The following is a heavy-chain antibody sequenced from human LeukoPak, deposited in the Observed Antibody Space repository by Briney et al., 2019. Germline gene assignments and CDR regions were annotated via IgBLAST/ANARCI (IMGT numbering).Heavy chain of an antibody. CDR2: VTYDGNRQ. D-gene: IGHD6-19*01. J-gene: IGHJ3*02. V-gene: IGHV3-30-3*01. CDR1: GLNFSNYA. Sequence: GMSLRLSCVASGLNFSNYAMHWVRQAPGKGPEWVAVVTYDGNRQYYADSVKGRVTISRDNSKNTVYLQMNSLRAEDTALYYCAKDKGVQWLGGTNAFDIWGQGTMVTVSS. CDR3: AKDKGVQWLGGTNAFDI.